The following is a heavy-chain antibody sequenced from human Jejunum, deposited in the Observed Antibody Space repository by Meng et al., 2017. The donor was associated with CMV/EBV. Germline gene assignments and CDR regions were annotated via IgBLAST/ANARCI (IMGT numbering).Heavy chain of an antibody. Sequence: KVSGYTFTDYYIHWVQQAPGKGLEWMGLVDPEDGETIYAEKSQGRVTISADTSTDTIYMELSSLRSEDTAVYFCALGLYTTSWLFDLWGRGTLVTVSS. CDR2: VDPEDGET. V-gene: IGHV1-69-2*01. J-gene: IGHJ2*01. CDR1: GYTFTDYY. CDR3: ALGLYTTSWLFDL. D-gene: IGHD5-12*01.